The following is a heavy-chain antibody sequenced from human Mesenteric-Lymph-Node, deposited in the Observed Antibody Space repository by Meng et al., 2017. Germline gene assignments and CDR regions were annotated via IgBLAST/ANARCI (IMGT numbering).Heavy chain of an antibody. D-gene: IGHD5-18*01. J-gene: IGHJ2*01. CDR3: ARAVYSYGSWWYFDL. Sequence: QVQLVQSGAEVKKPGSSVKVSCKASGGTFSSYAINWVRRAPGQGPEWMGGIIPIFGTANYAQKFQGRVTITADESTSTAYMELRSLRSDDTAVYYCARAVYSYGSWWYFDLWGRGTLVTVSS. V-gene: IGHV1-69*01. CDR2: IIPIFGTA. CDR1: GGTFSSYA.